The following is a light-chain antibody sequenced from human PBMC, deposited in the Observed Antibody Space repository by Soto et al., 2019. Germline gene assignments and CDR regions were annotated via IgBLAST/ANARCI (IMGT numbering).Light chain of an antibody. V-gene: IGKV3-20*01. Sequence: ELVLTQSPGTLSVSPGERATLSCRASQSVRSSYLAWYQQKPGQAPRLLIYGASNRATGIPDRFSGSGSGTDFTLTISRLEPEDFAVYYCQQYVSPWTYGQVTKVDIK. CDR2: GAS. CDR1: QSVRSSY. CDR3: QQYVSPWT. J-gene: IGKJ1*01.